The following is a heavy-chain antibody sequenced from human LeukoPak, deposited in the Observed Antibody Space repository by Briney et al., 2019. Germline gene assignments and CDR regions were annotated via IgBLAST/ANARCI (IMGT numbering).Heavy chain of an antibody. Sequence: PGGSLRLSCAASGFTFSSYAMSWVRQAPGKGLEWVSAISGSGGSTYYADSVKGRFTISRDNSKNTLYLQMNSLRAEDTALYYCAKDGDGYKFFDNWGQGTLVTVSS. CDR3: AKDGDGYKFFDN. D-gene: IGHD5-24*01. CDR1: GFTFSSYA. V-gene: IGHV3-23*01. J-gene: IGHJ4*02. CDR2: ISGSGGST.